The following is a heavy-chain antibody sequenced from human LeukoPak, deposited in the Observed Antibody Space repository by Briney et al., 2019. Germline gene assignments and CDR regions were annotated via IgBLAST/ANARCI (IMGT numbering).Heavy chain of an antibody. Sequence: GGSLRLSCTVSGFTLSNDWMSWVRQVPGKGLEWVGRVKSKSDGGTIDYAAPVKGRFTISRDDSKNTLYLQTTSLKSEDTGGYSCTTDGPGAGHLYWGQGTLVTVSS. CDR2: VKSKSDGGTI. CDR3: TTDGPGAGHLY. D-gene: IGHD4/OR15-4a*01. J-gene: IGHJ4*02. CDR1: GFTLSNDW. V-gene: IGHV3-15*01.